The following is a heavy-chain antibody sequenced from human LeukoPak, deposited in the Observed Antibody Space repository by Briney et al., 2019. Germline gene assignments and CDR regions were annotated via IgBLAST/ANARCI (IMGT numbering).Heavy chain of an antibody. Sequence: PGGSLRLSCAASGFTFSSYAMSWARQAPGKGLEWVSAISGSGGSIYYADSVKGRFTISRDNSKNTLYLQMNSLRAEDTAVYYCAKEAYYDILTGYSSGGLDYWGQGTLVTVSS. V-gene: IGHV3-23*01. J-gene: IGHJ4*02. CDR2: ISGSGGSI. CDR1: GFTFSSYA. D-gene: IGHD3-9*01. CDR3: AKEAYYDILTGYSSGGLDY.